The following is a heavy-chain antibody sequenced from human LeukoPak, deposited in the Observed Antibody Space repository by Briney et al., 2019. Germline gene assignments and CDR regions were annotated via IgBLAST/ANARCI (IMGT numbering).Heavy chain of an antibody. D-gene: IGHD3-16*01. CDR3: TTRACHAGGCSSSFYYYYGLHF. Sequence: SVKDSCKASGNSISNYAVSWVRQAPGQGFEWMGGIIPIFGTADYAQKFQGRVTITADQSTSTTYMALSSLKSEDTATYYCTTRACHAGGCSSSFYYYYGLHFWGQGTTVSVSS. CDR1: GNSISNYA. J-gene: IGHJ6*02. CDR2: IIPIFGTA. V-gene: IGHV1-69*13.